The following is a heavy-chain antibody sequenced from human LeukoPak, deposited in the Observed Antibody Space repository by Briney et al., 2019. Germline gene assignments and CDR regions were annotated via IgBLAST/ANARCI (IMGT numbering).Heavy chain of an antibody. CDR2: IIPILGIA. J-gene: IGHJ5*02. V-gene: IGHV1-69*04. D-gene: IGHD3-10*01. CDR1: GGTFSSYA. Sequence: SVKVSCKASGGTFSSYAISWVRQAPGQGLEWMGRIIPILGIANYAQKFQGRVTITADKSTSTAYMELSSLRSEDTAVYYCARDGLYGSGSYYKSWFDPWGQGTLVTVSS. CDR3: ARDGLYGSGSYYKSWFDP.